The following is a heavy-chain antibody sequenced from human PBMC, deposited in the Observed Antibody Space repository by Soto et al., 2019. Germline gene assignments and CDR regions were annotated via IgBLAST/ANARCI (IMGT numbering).Heavy chain of an antibody. J-gene: IGHJ5*02. V-gene: IGHV3-23*01. D-gene: IGHD3-10*01. CDR3: AKEGMIRGALNWFDP. CDR2: LSHSGDNT. Sequence: EVQLLESGGGLVQPGGSLRLSCAASGFTFTTYAMSWVRQAPGKGLEWVSTLSHSGDNTYYADSVKGRFTVSRDNSKNTVYLQMNSLRAEDTGVYYCAKEGMIRGALNWFDPWGRGTLVTVSS. CDR1: GFTFTTYA.